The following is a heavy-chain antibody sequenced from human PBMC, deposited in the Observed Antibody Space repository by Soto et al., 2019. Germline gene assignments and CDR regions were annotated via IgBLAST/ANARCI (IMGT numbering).Heavy chain of an antibody. CDR2: IIPMFGIK. V-gene: IGHV1-69*13. Sequence: ASVKVSCKTSGGTFNTYALTWVRQAPGQGLEWIGGIIPMFGIKNVAQKFQGRVTITADESTSTAYMELSSLRSEDTAVYYCARGTRERQWLACFWGQGTLVTVSS. CDR3: ARGTRERQWLACF. D-gene: IGHD6-19*01. CDR1: GGTFNTYA. J-gene: IGHJ4*02.